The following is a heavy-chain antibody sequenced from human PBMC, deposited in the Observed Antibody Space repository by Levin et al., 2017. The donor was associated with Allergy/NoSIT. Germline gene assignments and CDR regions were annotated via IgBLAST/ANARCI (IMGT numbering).Heavy chain of an antibody. CDR3: ARDGEDGIAVAGILY. D-gene: IGHD6-13*01. J-gene: IGHJ4*02. CDR2: IWYDGSNK. V-gene: IGHV3-33*01. Sequence: GESLKISCAASGFTFSSYGMHWVRQAPGKGLEWVAVIWYDGSNKYYADSVKGRFTISRDNSKNTLYLQMNSLRAEDTAVYYCARDGEDGIAVAGILYWGQGTLVTVSS. CDR1: GFTFSSYG.